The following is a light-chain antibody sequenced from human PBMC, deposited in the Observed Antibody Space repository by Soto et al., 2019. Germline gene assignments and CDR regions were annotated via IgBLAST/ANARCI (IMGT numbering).Light chain of an antibody. Sequence: IVMIQSPLSLPVTPGEAASISCRPSQSLLYTNGYNYLDWYLQKPGQSPQLLIYLGSNRAAGVPYTFSGSRSGTDFKMTISSLDAVDVGFYYCMHSLQEEPFGQGTRLEIQ. V-gene: IGKV2-28*01. CDR3: MHSLQEEP. CDR2: LGS. CDR1: QSLLYTNGYNY. J-gene: IGKJ5*01.